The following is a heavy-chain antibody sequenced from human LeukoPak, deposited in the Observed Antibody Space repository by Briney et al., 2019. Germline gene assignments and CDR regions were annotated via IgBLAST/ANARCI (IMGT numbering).Heavy chain of an antibody. D-gene: IGHD3-3*01. CDR2: IWSDGSKK. CDR1: GFTFSSYG. CDR3: ARDGRSRLLEWSLGWYMDV. Sequence: PGGSLRLSCAASGFTFSSYGMHWVRQAPGKGPEWVAVIWSDGSKKNFADSVKGRFTISRDNSKNRLDLQLNSLRADDTAVYYCARDGRSRLLEWSLGWYMDVWGKGTTVTVSS. V-gene: IGHV3-33*01. J-gene: IGHJ6*03.